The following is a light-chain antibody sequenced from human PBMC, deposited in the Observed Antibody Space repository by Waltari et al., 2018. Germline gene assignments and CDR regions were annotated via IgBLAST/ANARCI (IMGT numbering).Light chain of an antibody. CDR1: QVIRNY. CDR3: QQDHSFPIT. CDR2: DAS. Sequence: DIQMTQSPSSLSASVVDRVTITCRASQVIRNYLAWSQQKPGKAPKSLIYDASSLQSGVSSKFSGSGFGTDFTLTITSLQPEDFATYYCQQDHSFPITFGQGTRLEIK. V-gene: IGKV1-16*02. J-gene: IGKJ5*01.